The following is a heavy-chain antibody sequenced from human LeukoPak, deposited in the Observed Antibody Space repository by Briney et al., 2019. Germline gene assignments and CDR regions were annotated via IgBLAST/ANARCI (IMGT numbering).Heavy chain of an antibody. CDR3: ATSTMPCSSTSCYYPRASVYYYYMDV. D-gene: IGHD2-2*01. V-gene: IGHV1-8*03. J-gene: IGHJ6*03. CDR2: MNPNGGNT. Sequence: ASVKVSCKASGYTFTSYDINWVRQATGQGLEWMGWMNPNGGNTGYAQKFQGRVTITRNTSISTAYMELSSLRSEDTAVYYCATSTMPCSSTSCYYPRASVYYYYMDVWGKGTTVTVSS. CDR1: GYTFTSYD.